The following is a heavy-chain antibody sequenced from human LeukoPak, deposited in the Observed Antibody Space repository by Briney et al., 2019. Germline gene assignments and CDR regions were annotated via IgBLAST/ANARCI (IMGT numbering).Heavy chain of an antibody. CDR1: GGTFSSYA. V-gene: IGHV1-69*04. D-gene: IGHD2-15*01. Sequence: SVKVSCKASGGTFSSYAISWVRQAPGQGLERMGRIIPILGIANYAQKFQGRVTITADKSTSTAYMELSSLRSEDTAVYYCARDKYCSGGSCYKTHQDWFDPWGQGTLVTVSS. J-gene: IGHJ5*02. CDR3: ARDKYCSGGSCYKTHQDWFDP. CDR2: IIPILGIA.